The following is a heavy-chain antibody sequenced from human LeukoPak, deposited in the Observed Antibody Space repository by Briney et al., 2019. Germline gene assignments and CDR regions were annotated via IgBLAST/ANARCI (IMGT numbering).Heavy chain of an antibody. Sequence: SETLSLTCAVYGGSFSGYYWSWIRQPPGKGLEWIGEINHSGSTNYNPSLKSRVTISVDTSKNQFSLKLSSVTAADTAVYYCARHVGTNGEDYWGQGTLVTVSS. D-gene: IGHD2-8*01. CDR3: ARHVGTNGEDY. V-gene: IGHV4-34*01. J-gene: IGHJ4*02. CDR2: INHSGST. CDR1: GGSFSGYY.